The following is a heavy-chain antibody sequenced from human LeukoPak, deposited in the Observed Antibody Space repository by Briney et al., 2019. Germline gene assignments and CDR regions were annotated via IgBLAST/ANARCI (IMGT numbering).Heavy chain of an antibody. J-gene: IGHJ4*02. CDR2: LYGDGNT. V-gene: IGHV3-53*01. D-gene: IGHD1-14*01. CDR1: GFTVITND. Sequence: QPGGSLRLSCAASGFTVITNDMTWVRQAPGKGLEWVSVLYGDGNTKYADSVQGRFTISRDNSKNTLYLEMNSLSPDDTAVYYCARGVEPLAANTLAYWGQGTLATVSS. CDR3: ARGVEPLAANTLAY.